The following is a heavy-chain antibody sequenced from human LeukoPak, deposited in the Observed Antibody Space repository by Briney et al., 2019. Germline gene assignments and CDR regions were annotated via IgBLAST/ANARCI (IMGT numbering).Heavy chain of an antibody. Sequence: GGSLRLSCAASGFAFSSYAMNWVRQAPGKGLEWVSAISGSGGNTYCADSVKGRFTISRDNSRNTLYLHMNSLRAEDTAVYYCARRDIVGTLGVWGQGTTVTVSS. CDR3: ARRDIVGTLGV. V-gene: IGHV3-23*01. CDR1: GFAFSSYA. D-gene: IGHD2-15*01. CDR2: ISGSGGNT. J-gene: IGHJ6*02.